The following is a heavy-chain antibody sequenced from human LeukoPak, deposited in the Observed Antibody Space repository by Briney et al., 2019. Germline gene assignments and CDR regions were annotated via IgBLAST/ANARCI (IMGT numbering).Heavy chain of an antibody. CDR1: GYSFTSYW. V-gene: IGHV5-51*01. J-gene: IGHJ5*02. D-gene: IGHD3-3*01. Sequence: GESLKISCKGSGYSFTSYWIGWVRQMPGKGLEWMGIIYPGDSDTRYSPSFQGQVTISADKSSNTAYLQWSSLKASDTAVYYCARSIMIFGVADLWGQGTLVTVSS. CDR3: ARSIMIFGVADL. CDR2: IYPGDSDT.